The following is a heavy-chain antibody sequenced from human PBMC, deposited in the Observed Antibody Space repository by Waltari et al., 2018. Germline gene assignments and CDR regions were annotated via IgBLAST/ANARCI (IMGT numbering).Heavy chain of an antibody. CDR2: IYHSGST. D-gene: IGHD2-2*01. Sequence: QLQLQESGSGLVKPSQTLSLTCAVSGGSISSGVYSWSWIRQPPGKGLEWIGYIYHSGSTYYNPSLKSRVTISVDRSKNQFSLKLSSVTAADTAVYYCAREGRYCSSTSCQRGWFDPWGQGTLVTVSS. J-gene: IGHJ5*02. V-gene: IGHV4-30-2*01. CDR1: GGSISSGVYS. CDR3: AREGRYCSSTSCQRGWFDP.